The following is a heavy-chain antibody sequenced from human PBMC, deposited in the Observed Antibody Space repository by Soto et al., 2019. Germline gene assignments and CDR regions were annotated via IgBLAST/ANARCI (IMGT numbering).Heavy chain of an antibody. D-gene: IGHD1-26*01. J-gene: IGHJ4*02. CDR1: GSITNDNYY. CDR3: AKDVLSLGATTAPDDY. V-gene: IGHV4-39*02. CDR2: IYYSGKT. Sequence: SETLSLTCAVSGSITNDNYYWGWVRQPPGKGLEWIGSIYYSGKTYYSPSLKSRVSISLDTSKNQFSLKLNSVTAGDTAFYYCAKDVLSLGATTAPDDYWGQGTLVTVSS.